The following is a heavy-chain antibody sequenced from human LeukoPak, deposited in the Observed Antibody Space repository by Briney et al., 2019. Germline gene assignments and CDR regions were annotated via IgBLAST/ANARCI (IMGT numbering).Heavy chain of an antibody. CDR1: GGSISSYS. V-gene: IGHV4-4*07. Sequence: PSETLSLTCIVSGGSISSYSWTWIRQPAGEGLEWIGRIYTSGTTNYEPSLKSRVTMSVDTSKNQFSLKLSSVTAADTAVYYCARHPPVHKGEDWFDPWGQGTLVTVSS. CDR3: ARHPPVHKGEDWFDP. D-gene: IGHD3-16*01. J-gene: IGHJ5*02. CDR2: IYTSGTT.